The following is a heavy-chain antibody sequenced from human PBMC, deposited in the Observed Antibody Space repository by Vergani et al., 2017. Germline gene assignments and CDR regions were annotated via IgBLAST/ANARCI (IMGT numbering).Heavy chain of an antibody. CDR2: INHSGST. D-gene: IGHD3-10*01. J-gene: IGHJ4*02. CDR3: ARLRAVRGVIIRSPKGFDY. V-gene: IGHV4-34*01. Sequence: QVQLQQWGAGLLKPSETLSLTCAVYGGSFSGYYWSWIRQPPGKGLEWIGEINHSGSTNYNPSLKSRVTISVDTSKNQFSLKLSSVTAADTAVYYCARLRAVRGVIIRSPKGFDYWGQGTLVTVSS. CDR1: GGSFSGYY.